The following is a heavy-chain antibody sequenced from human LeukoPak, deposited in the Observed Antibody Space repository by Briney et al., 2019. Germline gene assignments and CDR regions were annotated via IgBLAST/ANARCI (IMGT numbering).Heavy chain of an antibody. CDR1: GGSFSGYY. J-gene: IGHJ3*02. CDR3: ARGEGDYVWGSYCQGAFDI. D-gene: IGHD3-16*01. V-gene: IGHV4-34*01. Sequence: SETLSLTRAVYGGSFSGYYWSWIRQPPGKGLEWIGEINHSGSTNYNPSLKSRVTISVDTSKNQFSLKLSSVTAADTAVYYCARGEGDYVWGSYCQGAFDIWGQGTMVTVSS. CDR2: INHSGST.